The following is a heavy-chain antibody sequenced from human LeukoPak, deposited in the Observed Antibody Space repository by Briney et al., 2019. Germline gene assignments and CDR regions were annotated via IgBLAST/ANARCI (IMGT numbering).Heavy chain of an antibody. CDR2: IYYSGST. J-gene: IGHJ4*02. V-gene: IGHV4-59*01. CDR1: GGSISSYY. D-gene: IGHD3-10*01. Sequence: SETLSLTCTVSGGSISSYYWSWIRQPPGKGLEWIGYIYYSGSTNYNPSLKSRVTISVDTSKNQFSLKLSSVTAADTAVYYCAGAYGSGSYLDYWGQGTLVTVSS. CDR3: AGAYGSGSYLDY.